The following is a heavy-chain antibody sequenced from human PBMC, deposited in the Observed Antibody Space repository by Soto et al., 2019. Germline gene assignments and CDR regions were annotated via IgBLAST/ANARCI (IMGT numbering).Heavy chain of an antibody. V-gene: IGHV4-4*07. Sequence: PSETLSLTCNVSGGSISKFDRAWIRKTAGNGLEWMGRVYATGTTDYNPSLRSRVAMSVDISKKTLSLRLRSVTGADSGVYYCVRDGSKSLRDWFDPWGQGILVTVSS. J-gene: IGHJ5*02. CDR2: VYATGTT. CDR3: VRDGSKSLRDWFDP. CDR1: GGSISKFD.